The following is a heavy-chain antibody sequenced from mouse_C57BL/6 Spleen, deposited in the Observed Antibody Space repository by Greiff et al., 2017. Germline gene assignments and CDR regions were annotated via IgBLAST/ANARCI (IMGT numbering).Heavy chain of an antibody. V-gene: IGHV1-4*01. J-gene: IGHJ4*01. Sequence: VQLQQPGAELARPGASVKMSCKASGYTFTSYTMHWVKQRPGQGLEWIGNIDPSSGYTKYNQKFKDKATLTVNKSSSTAYMQLSSLTSEDSAVYYCARDYYSNYNYAMDYWGQGTSVTVSS. CDR2: IDPSSGYT. CDR3: ARDYYSNYNYAMDY. CDR1: GYTFTSYT. D-gene: IGHD2-5*01.